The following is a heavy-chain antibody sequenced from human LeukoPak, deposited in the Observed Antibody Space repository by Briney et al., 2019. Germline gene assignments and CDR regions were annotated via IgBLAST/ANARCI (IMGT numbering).Heavy chain of an antibody. J-gene: IGHJ4*02. CDR2: INHSGTT. CDR3: ARGGYYYGSGSYLALSPRFDY. CDR1: GGSFSNYY. D-gene: IGHD3-10*01. V-gene: IGHV4-34*01. Sequence: SETLSLTCAVYGGSFSNYYWNWIRQPPGRGLEWIGEINHSGTTNYNPSLKRRVTISVDTSKNQFSLKVSSVTAADTAVYYCARGGYYYGSGSYLALSPRFDYWGQGTLVTVSS.